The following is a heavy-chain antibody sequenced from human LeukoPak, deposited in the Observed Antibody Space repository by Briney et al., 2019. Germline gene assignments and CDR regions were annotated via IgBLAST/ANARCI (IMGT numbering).Heavy chain of an antibody. D-gene: IGHD3-10*01. CDR2: ISYSGYT. CDR1: GGSIISYY. V-gene: IGHV4-59*01. CDR3: ARVPYGSGENWFDL. J-gene: IGHJ5*02. Sequence: PSETLSLTCTISGGSIISYYWTWIRQPPEKGLEWIGYISYSGYTDYNPSLKSRVTISVDTSKNQFSLKSSSVTAADTAIYYCARVPYGSGENWFDLWGQGTLVTVSS.